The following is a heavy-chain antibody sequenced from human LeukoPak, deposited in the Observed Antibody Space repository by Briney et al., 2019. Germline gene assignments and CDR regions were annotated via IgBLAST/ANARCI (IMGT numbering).Heavy chain of an antibody. J-gene: IGHJ4*02. CDR1: GFTFSSYA. Sequence: GRSLRLSCAASGFTFSSYAMHWVRQAPGKGLEWVAVISYDGSNKYYADSVKGRFTISRDNSKHTLYLQMNSLRAEDTAVYYCARDSNWNSCFDYWGQGTLVTVSS. V-gene: IGHV3-30-3*01. CDR2: ISYDGSNK. CDR3: ARDSNWNSCFDY. D-gene: IGHD1-7*01.